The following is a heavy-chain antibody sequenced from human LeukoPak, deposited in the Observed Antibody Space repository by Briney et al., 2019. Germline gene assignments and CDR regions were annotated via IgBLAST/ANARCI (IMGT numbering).Heavy chain of an antibody. CDR2: ISDTAKTI. V-gene: IGHV3-11*04. CDR3: AGVHYGRVENDY. D-gene: IGHD3-10*01. CDR1: GFTFSDYS. J-gene: IGHJ4*02. Sequence: GGSLRLSCAVSGFTFSDYSMSWIRQAPGKGLEWISDISDTAKTIHYADSVRGRFTISRDNVKNSLYLQMNSLRDEDTAVYYCAGVHYGRVENDYWGQGTLSPSPQ.